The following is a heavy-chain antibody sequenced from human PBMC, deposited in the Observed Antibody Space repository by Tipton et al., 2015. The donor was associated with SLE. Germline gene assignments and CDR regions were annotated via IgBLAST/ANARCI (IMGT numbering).Heavy chain of an antibody. Sequence: TLSLTCTVSGGSISSYYWSWIRQPPGKGLEWIGYIYYSGYTNYNPSLKSRVTISRDTSKNQFSLRLSSVTAADTAMYYCARGGVLSPASRRGMDVWGQGTTVTVSS. V-gene: IGHV4-59*12. D-gene: IGHD3-16*01. CDR3: ARGGVLSPASRRGMDV. J-gene: IGHJ6*02. CDR2: IYYSGYT. CDR1: GGSISSYY.